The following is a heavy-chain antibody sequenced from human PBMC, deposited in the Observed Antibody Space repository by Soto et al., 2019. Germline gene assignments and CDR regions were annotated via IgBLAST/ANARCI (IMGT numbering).Heavy chain of an antibody. V-gene: IGHV3-23*01. D-gene: IGHD1-26*01. CDR1: GLDFSSEV. CDR2: ISGSGRTI. J-gene: IGHJ6*02. CDR3: AKVGHSYYYGTDV. Sequence: GGSLRLSCAASGLDFSSEVMCWVRQAPGKGLEWVSSISGSGRTIYRADSMRGRFAISRDNSKNSLYLQLNNLRVDDTAVYYCAKVGHSYYYGTDVWGQGTTVTVSS.